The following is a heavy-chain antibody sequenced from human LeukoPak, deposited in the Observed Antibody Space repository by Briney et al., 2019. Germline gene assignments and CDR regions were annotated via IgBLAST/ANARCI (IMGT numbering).Heavy chain of an antibody. CDR1: GGSISDSNYY. CDR2: IYYSGGT. D-gene: IGHD4-17*01. V-gene: IGHV4-39*07. J-gene: IGHJ4*02. Sequence: SETLSLTCSVSGGSISDSNYYWVCIRQSPGKGLEWIGSIYYSGGTYYNPSLKSRVTISVDTSKNQFSLKLSSVTAADTAVYYCARDRRGYGDYVSYWGQGTLVTVSS. CDR3: ARDRRGYGDYVSY.